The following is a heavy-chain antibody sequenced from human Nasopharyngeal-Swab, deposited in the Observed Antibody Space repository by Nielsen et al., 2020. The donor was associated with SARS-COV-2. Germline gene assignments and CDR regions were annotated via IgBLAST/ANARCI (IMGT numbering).Heavy chain of an antibody. V-gene: IGHV1-46*01. CDR2: INPSGGST. J-gene: IGHJ6*02. CDR1: GYTFTSYY. CDR3: ARDQSVTMETIFGVVIIGSGMDV. Sequence: ASVKVSCKASGYTFTSYYMHWVRQAPGQGLEWMGIINPSGGSTSYAQKFQGRVTMTRDTSTSTVYMELGSLRSEDTAVYYCARDQSVTMETIFGVVIIGSGMDVWGQGTTVTVSS. D-gene: IGHD3-3*01.